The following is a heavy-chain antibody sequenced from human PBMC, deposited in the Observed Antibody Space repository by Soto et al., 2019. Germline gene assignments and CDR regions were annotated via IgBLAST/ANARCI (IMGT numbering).Heavy chain of an antibody. J-gene: IGHJ6*02. Sequence: GASVKVSCKASGGTFSSYAISWVRQAPGQGLEWMGGIIPIFGTANYAQKFQGRVTMTRNTSISTAYMELSSLRSEDTAVYYCARSRGVLRFLEWTITYYYYYGMDVWGQGTTVTVSS. CDR1: GGTFSSYA. V-gene: IGHV1-69*05. D-gene: IGHD3-3*01. CDR2: IIPIFGTA. CDR3: ARSRGVLRFLEWTITYYYYYGMDV.